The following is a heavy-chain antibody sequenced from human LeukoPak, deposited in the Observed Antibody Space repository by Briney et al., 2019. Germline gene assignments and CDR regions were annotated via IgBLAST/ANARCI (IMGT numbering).Heavy chain of an antibody. D-gene: IGHD3-22*01. CDR1: GGSISSYY. CDR3: ARVMSLSSSGYWDYYYYYGMDV. CDR2: IYYSGST. J-gene: IGHJ6*02. V-gene: IGHV4-59*01. Sequence: SETLSLTCTVSGGSISSYYWSWIRQPPGKGLEWIGYIYYSGSTNYNPSLKSRVTISVDTSKNQFSLRLSSVTAADTAVYYCARVMSLSSSGYWDYYYYYGMDVWGQGTTVTVSS.